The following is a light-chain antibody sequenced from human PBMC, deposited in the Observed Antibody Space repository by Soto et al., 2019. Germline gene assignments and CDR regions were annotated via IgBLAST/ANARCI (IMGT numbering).Light chain of an antibody. CDR3: QQYNNWPPWT. CDR2: GAS. J-gene: IGKJ1*01. V-gene: IGKV3-15*01. Sequence: EIVMTQSPATLSVSPGERATLSCRASQTVGSNLAWYQQKPCQAPSLLIYGASTRATGIPARFSGSGSGTEFTLTISSLQSEDFAVYYCQQYNNWPPWTFGQGNRVEIK. CDR1: QTVGSN.